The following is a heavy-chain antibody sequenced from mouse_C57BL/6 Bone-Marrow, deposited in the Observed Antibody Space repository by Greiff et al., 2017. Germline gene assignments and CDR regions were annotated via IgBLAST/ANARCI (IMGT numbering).Heavy chain of an antibody. CDR2: IYPTSGRT. Sequence: VQLQQPGADLVKPGASVKMSCKASGYTFTSYWITWVKQRPGQGLEWIGDIYPTSGRTNYNEKFKGKAILTVDTSSNKAYLQLSSLPSEDSAVFYCARSGPLGRSFDYWGQGTTLTVSS. CDR1: GYTFTSYW. J-gene: IGHJ2*01. CDR3: ARSGPLGRSFDY. V-gene: IGHV1-55*01. D-gene: IGHD4-1*01.